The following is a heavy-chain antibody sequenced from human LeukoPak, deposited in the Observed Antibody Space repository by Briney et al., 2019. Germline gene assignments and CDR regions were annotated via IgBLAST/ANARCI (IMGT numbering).Heavy chain of an antibody. V-gene: IGHV3-33*01. CDR1: GFAFSTYG. D-gene: IGHD5-24*01. CDR2: MSFDGSNK. CDR3: ARGAETATLPDY. J-gene: IGHJ4*02. Sequence: SGGSLRLSCAASGFAFSTYGMQWVRQAPGKGLEWVAAMSFDGSNKNYADSVKGRITISRDNSRNTLYLQMNSLRAEDTAVYYCARGAETATLPDYWGLGTLVTVSS.